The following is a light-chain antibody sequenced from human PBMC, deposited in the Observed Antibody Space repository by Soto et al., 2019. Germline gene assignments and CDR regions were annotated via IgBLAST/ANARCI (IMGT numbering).Light chain of an antibody. CDR1: SSDVGGYNY. CDR2: EVS. Sequence: QSALTQPASVSGSPGQSITISCTGTSSDVGGYNYVSWYQQHPGKAPKLMIYEVSNRPSGVSNRFSGSKSGNTASLTISGLQAVDEADYYCSSYTSSSTVVFGGGTKVTVL. V-gene: IGLV2-14*01. CDR3: SSYTSSSTVV. J-gene: IGLJ2*01.